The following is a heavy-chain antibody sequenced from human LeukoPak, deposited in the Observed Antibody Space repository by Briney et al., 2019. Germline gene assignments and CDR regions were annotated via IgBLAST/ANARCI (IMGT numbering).Heavy chain of an antibody. Sequence: GGSLRLSCAVSGFTFSDYYMSWIRQAPGKGLEWVSYISSGGSTISHADSVKGRFTISRDNSKTTVYLHMNSLRAEDTAVYYCARDSDSGYGPFASWGQGTLVTVSS. CDR3: ARDSDSGYGPFAS. CDR1: GFTFSDYY. CDR2: ISSGGSTI. D-gene: IGHD5-12*01. J-gene: IGHJ4*02. V-gene: IGHV3-11*01.